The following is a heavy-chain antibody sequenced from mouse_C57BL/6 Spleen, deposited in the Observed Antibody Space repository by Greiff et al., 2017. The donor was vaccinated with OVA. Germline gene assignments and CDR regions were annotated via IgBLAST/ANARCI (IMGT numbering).Heavy chain of an antibody. J-gene: IGHJ2*01. CDR2: IYPGDGDT. V-gene: IGHV1-80*01. CDR3: ARRYGYDPYYFDY. Sequence: VQRVESGAELVKPGASVKISCKASGYAFSSYWMNWVKQRPGKGLEWIGQIYPGDGDTNYNGKFKGKATLTADKSSSTAYMQLSSLTSEDSAVYFCARRYGYDPYYFDYWGQGTTLTVSS. CDR1: GYAFSSYW. D-gene: IGHD2-2*01.